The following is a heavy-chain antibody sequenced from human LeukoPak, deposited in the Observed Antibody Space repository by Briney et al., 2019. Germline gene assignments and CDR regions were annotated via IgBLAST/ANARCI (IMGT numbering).Heavy chain of an antibody. J-gene: IGHJ4*02. CDR2: IYTSGST. CDR1: GGSISSGSYY. D-gene: IGHD3-10*01. V-gene: IGHV4-61*02. Sequence: PSETLSLTCTVSGGSISSGSYYWSWIRQPAGKGLEWIGRIYTSGSTNYNPSLKSRVTISVDTSKNQFSLKLSSVTAADTAVYYCARERRAPYYYGSGSYNGDYDYWGQGTLVTVSS. CDR3: ARERRAPYYYGSGSYNGDYDY.